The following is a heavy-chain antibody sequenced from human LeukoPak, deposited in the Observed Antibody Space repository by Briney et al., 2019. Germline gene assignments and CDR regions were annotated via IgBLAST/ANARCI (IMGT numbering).Heavy chain of an antibody. D-gene: IGHD1-26*01. V-gene: IGHV4-59*01. CDR1: GGSISSYY. Sequence: SSETLSLTCTVSGGSISSYYWSWIRQPPGKGLEWIGYIYYSGSTNYNPSLKSRVTISVDTSKNQFSLKLSSVTAADTAVYYCARGVGKRFDYWGQGTLVTVSS. CDR3: ARGVGKRFDY. CDR2: IYYSGST. J-gene: IGHJ4*02.